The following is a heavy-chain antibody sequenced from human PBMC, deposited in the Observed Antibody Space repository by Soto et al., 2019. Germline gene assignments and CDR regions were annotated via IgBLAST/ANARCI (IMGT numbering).Heavy chain of an antibody. V-gene: IGHV3-66*01. CDR2: TYSGGTT. CDR1: GFTVSSNY. D-gene: IGHD2-8*01. CDR3: ARCVMGSGGLDY. J-gene: IGHJ4*02. Sequence: EVQLVESGGGLVQPGGSLRLSCAASGFTVSSNYMSWVRQAPGKGLEWVSVTYSGGTTNYGDSVKGRFTISRDNSENTLYLQMNSLKADDTAVYYCARCVMGSGGLDYWGQGTLVTVS.